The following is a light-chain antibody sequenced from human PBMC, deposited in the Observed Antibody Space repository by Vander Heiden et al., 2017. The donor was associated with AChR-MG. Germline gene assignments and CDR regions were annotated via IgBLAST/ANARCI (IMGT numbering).Light chain of an antibody. Sequence: QSVLTPPPSVSGAPGQRVTISCPGSSPNIRAGYDVHWYQQLPGTAPKLLIYGNSNRPSGVPDRFSGSKSGTSASLAITGLQAEDEADYYCQSYDSSLSGSGVFGGGTKLTVL. V-gene: IGLV1-40*01. CDR2: GNS. J-gene: IGLJ3*02. CDR1: SPNIRAGYD. CDR3: QSYDSSLSGSGV.